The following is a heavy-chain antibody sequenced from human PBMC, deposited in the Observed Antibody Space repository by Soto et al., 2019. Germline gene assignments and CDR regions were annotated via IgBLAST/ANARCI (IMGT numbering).Heavy chain of an antibody. Sequence: ASVKVSCKASGYTFTSYYMHWVRQAPGQGLEWMGIINPSGGSPSYAQKFQGRVTMTRDTSTSTVYMELSSLRSEDTAVYYCAIVSTGTAAFDIWGQGTMLTVSS. J-gene: IGHJ3*02. V-gene: IGHV1-46*03. D-gene: IGHD2-8*02. CDR1: GYTFTSYY. CDR2: INPSGGSP. CDR3: AIVSTGTAAFDI.